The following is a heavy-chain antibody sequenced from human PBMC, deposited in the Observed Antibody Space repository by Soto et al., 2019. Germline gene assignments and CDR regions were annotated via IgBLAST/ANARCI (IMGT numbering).Heavy chain of an antibody. J-gene: IGHJ4*02. D-gene: IGHD3-3*01. CDR2: IYYSGST. V-gene: IGHV4-59*01. CDR1: GGSISSYY. CDR3: ARAVYYDFWSGSGGPNDY. Sequence: SETLSLTCTVSGGSISSYYWSWIRQPPGKGLEWIGYIYYSGSTSYNPSLKSRVTISVDTSKNQFSLKLSSVTAADTAVYYCARAVYYDFWSGSGGPNDYWGQGTLVTVSS.